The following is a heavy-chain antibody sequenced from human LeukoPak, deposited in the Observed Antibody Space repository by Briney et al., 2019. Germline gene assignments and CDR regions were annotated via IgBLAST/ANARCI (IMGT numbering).Heavy chain of an antibody. CDR2: IYYSGST. CDR1: GGSISSGGYY. CDR3: ARGLTGTHWGHFDY. D-gene: IGHD1-20*01. V-gene: IGHV4-31*03. Sequence: SETLSLTCTVSGGSISSGGYYWSRIRQHPGKGLEWIGYIYYSGSTYYNPSLKSRVTISVDTSKNQFSLKLSSVTAADTAVYYCARGLTGTHWGHFDYWGQGTLVTVSS. J-gene: IGHJ4*02.